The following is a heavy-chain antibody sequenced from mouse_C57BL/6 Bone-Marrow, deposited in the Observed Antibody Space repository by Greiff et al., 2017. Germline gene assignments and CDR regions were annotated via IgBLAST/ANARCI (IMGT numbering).Heavy chain of an antibody. D-gene: IGHD2-5*01. CDR1: GFNINDYY. CDR2: IDPEDGGT. J-gene: IGHJ1*03. V-gene: IGHV14-2*01. Sequence: EVQLQQSGAELVKPGASVKLSCTASGFNINDYYMHWVKQRTEQGLEWIGSIDPEDGGTKYAPKFQGKATIPADTSSNQAYLQLSSLKSEDTPVYYCARAYYSNFYKYFDFWGTGTTVTVSS. CDR3: ARAYYSNFYKYFDF.